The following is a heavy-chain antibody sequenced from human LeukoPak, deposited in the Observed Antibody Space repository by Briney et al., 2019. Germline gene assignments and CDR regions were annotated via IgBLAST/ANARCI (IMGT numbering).Heavy chain of an antibody. J-gene: IGHJ4*02. CDR1: GGSISNYY. CDR2: IYTSGST. D-gene: IGHD4-17*01. V-gene: IGHV4-4*07. Sequence: PSETLSLTCTVSGGSISNYYWTWIRQPAGKGLEWIGRIYTSGSTNYNPSLKSRVTMSVDTSKNQFSLKLSSVTAADTAVYYCAAGGYYGDYLSDYWGQGTLVTVSS. CDR3: AAGGYYGDYLSDY.